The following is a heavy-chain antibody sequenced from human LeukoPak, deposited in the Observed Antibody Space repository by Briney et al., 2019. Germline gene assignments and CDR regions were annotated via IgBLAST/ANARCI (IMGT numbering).Heavy chain of an antibody. CDR2: IIPIFGTA. V-gene: IGHV1-69*13. J-gene: IGHJ6*03. Sequence: ASVKVSCKASGGTFSSYAISWVRQAPGQGLEWMGGIIPIFGTANYAQKFQGRVTITADESTSTAYMELSSLRSEDTAVYYCARGRSTRGITMVRGVMGYYMDVWGKGTTVTISS. CDR1: GGTFSSYA. D-gene: IGHD3-10*01. CDR3: ARGRSTRGITMVRGVMGYYMDV.